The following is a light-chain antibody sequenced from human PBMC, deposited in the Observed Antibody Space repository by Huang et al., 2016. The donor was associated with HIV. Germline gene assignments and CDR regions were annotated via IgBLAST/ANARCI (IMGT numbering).Light chain of an antibody. V-gene: IGKV3-20*01. J-gene: IGKJ1*01. Sequence: EIVLTQSPGTLSLSPGEGATVSCRANESVRRTYLAWYRQSGGHAPRLLIYGASNRATGIPDRFSGSGSGTDFTLTISRLEPEDFAVYYCQQYGTSPWTFGQGTKVEIK. CDR1: ESVRRTY. CDR2: GAS. CDR3: QQYGTSPWT.